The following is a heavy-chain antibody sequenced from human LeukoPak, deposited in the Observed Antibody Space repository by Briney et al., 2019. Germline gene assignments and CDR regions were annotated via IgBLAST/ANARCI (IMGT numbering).Heavy chain of an antibody. J-gene: IGHJ3*02. V-gene: IGHV3-23*01. CDR3: AKSLGIAAAGRDDAFDI. Sequence: GSLRLSCAASGFTFSSYAMSWVRQAPGKGLEWVSAISGSGGSTYYADSVKGQFTISRDNSKNTLYLQMNSLRAEDTAVYYCAKSLGIAAAGRDDAFDIWGQGTMVTVSS. CDR2: ISGSGGST. CDR1: GFTFSSYA. D-gene: IGHD6-13*01.